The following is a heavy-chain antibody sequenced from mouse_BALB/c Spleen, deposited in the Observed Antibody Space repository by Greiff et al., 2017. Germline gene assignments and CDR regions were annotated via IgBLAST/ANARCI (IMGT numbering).Heavy chain of an antibody. J-gene: IGHJ3*01. CDR3: ARDDGYYSAWFAD. CDR2: IWGDGST. V-gene: IGHV2-6-7*01. CDR1: GFSLTGYG. Sequence: VQGVESGPGLVAPSQSLSITCTVSGFSLTGYGVNWVRQPPGKGLEWLGMIWGDGSTDYNSALKSRLSISKDNSKSQVFLKMNSLQTDDTARYYCARDDGYYSAWFADWGQGTLVTVAA. D-gene: IGHD2-3*01.